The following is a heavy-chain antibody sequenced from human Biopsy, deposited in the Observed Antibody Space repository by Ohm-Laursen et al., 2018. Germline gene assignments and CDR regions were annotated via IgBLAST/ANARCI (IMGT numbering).Heavy chain of an antibody. CDR1: GVSINGGRYY. J-gene: IGHJ4*02. CDR3: ARLGSGDYFPTFFDF. Sequence: TLSLTCTVSGVSINGGRYYWNWIRHHPGQGLEWIGNIFYSANTYYNPSLKSRVTISVDTSKNQFSLKLGSVTAADTAVYYCARLGSGDYFPTFFDFWGQGVLVTVSS. D-gene: IGHD5-12*01. CDR2: IFYSANT. V-gene: IGHV4-31*03.